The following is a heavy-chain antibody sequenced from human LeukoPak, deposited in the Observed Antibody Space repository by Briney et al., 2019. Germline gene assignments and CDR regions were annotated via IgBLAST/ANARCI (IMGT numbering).Heavy chain of an antibody. Sequence: GGSLRLSCAAAEFTFSNSAMSWVRQAPGRGLEWVSAISGGGDSTYYSDSVKGRFTISRDNSRNTVYLQMNGLRAEDTAVYYCAKGSAAVRPYYFDCWGQGTLVTVSS. D-gene: IGHD6-13*01. CDR2: ISGGGDST. V-gene: IGHV3-23*01. J-gene: IGHJ4*02. CDR1: EFTFSNSA. CDR3: AKGSAAVRPYYFDC.